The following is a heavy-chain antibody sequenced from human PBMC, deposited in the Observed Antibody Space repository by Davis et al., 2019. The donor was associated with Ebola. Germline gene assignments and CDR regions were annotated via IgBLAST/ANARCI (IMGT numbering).Heavy chain of an antibody. CDR3: ARGGTGYDYAFEY. CDR1: GYNFRASS. CDR2: IYPYSGGT. D-gene: IGHD5-12*01. V-gene: IGHV1-2*04. J-gene: IGHJ4*02. Sequence: ASVKVSCKASGYNFRASSVHSVRQVPGAGLEWIGRIYPYSGGTNYAQKFQGWVTMTRDTSISTAYMELTSDDTAVYYCARGGTGYDYAFEYWGQGSLVSVSS.